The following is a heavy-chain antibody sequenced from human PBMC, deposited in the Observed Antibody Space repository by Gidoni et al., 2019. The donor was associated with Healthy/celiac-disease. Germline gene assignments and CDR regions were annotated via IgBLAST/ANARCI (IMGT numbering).Heavy chain of an antibody. CDR3: ARDPFGFFGVVSRSFDY. CDR2: INSDGSST. CDR1: GFTFISYW. J-gene: IGHJ4*02. V-gene: IGHV3-74*01. Sequence: EVQLVESGGGLVQPGGSPRLSCAASGFTFISYWMHWVRQAPGKGLVWVSRINSDGSSTSYADSVKGRFTISRDNAKNTLYLQMNSLRAEDTAVYYCARDPFGFFGVVSRSFDYWGQGTLVTVSS. D-gene: IGHD3-3*01.